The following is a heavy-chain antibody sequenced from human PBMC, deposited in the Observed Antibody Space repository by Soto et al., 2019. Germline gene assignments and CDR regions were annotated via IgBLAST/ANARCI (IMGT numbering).Heavy chain of an antibody. CDR3: AKDPSKRYFDWLLFDY. Sequence: PGGSLRLSCAASGFTFSSYAMSWVRQAPGKGLEWVSAISGSGGSTYYADSAKGRFTISRDNSKNTLYLQMNSLRAEDTAVYYCAKDPSKRYFDWLLFDYWGQGTLVTVSS. J-gene: IGHJ4*02. CDR2: ISGSGGST. D-gene: IGHD3-9*01. V-gene: IGHV3-23*01. CDR1: GFTFSSYA.